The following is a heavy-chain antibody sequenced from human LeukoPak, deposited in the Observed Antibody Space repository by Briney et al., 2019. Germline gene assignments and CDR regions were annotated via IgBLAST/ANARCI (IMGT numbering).Heavy chain of an antibody. CDR2: IGTAGDT. CDR1: GFTFSSYD. Sequence: PGGSLRLSCAASGFTFSSYDMHWVRQATGKGLEWVSAIGTAGDTYYPGSVKGRFTTSRENAKNSLYLQMNSLRAGDTAVYYCARAPRGYSGYDPWRDYFDYWGQGTLVTVST. D-gene: IGHD5-12*01. V-gene: IGHV3-13*01. J-gene: IGHJ4*02. CDR3: ARAPRGYSGYDPWRDYFDY.